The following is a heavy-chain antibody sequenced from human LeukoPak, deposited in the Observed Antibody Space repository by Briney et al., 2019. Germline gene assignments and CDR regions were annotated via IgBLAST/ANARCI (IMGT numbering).Heavy chain of an antibody. CDR1: GGSISSYY. Sequence: SETLSLTCTVSGGSISSYYWSWIRQPPGKGMEWIGFIYYSGSTNYSPSLKSRVTISVDTSKNQFSLKLSSVTAADTAVYYCARGNSGYDPGWFDPWGQGTLVTVSS. V-gene: IGHV4-59*12. J-gene: IGHJ5*02. CDR3: ARGNSGYDPGWFDP. CDR2: IYYSGST. D-gene: IGHD5-12*01.